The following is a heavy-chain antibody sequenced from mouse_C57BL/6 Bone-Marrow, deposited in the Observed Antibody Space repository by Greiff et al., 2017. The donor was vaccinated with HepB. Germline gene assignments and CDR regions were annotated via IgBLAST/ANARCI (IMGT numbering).Heavy chain of an antibody. CDR2: ISSGGDYI. J-gene: IGHJ2*01. D-gene: IGHD2-3*01. V-gene: IGHV5-9-1*02. CDR3: TRGWLLFFDY. Sequence: EVKVEESGEGLVKPGGSLKLSCAASGFTFSSYAMSWVRQTPEKRLEWVAYISSGGDYIYYADTVKGRFTISRDNARNTLYLQMSSLKSEDTAMYYCTRGWLLFFDYWGQGTTLTVSS. CDR1: GFTFSSYA.